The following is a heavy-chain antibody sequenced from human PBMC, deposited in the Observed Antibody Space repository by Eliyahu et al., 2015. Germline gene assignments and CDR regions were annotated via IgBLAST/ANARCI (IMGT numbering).Heavy chain of an antibody. V-gene: IGHV4-31*03. CDR3: ARLWGMGYFDS. Sequence: QVQLQESGPGLVKPSQTLSLXXTVXXGSXSSEGYXWGWIRQLPGEGLEWIGHISYSGTTDYKAALESRVTISADTSKNQLSLKLTSVTAADTAVYFCARLWGMGYFDSWGRGTLVTVSS. CDR1: XGSXSSEGYX. D-gene: IGHD7-27*01. CDR2: ISYSGTT. J-gene: IGHJ4*02.